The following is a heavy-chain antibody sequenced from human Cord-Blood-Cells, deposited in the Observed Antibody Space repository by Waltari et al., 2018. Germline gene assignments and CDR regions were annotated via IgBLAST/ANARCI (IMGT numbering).Heavy chain of an antibody. D-gene: IGHD2-2*02. CDR1: GGSFSGYY. CDR2: INHSGST. Sequence: QVQLQQWGAGLLKPSETLSLTCAVYGGSFSGYYWSWIRQPPGRVLEWIGEINHSGSTNYNPSLKSRVTISVDTSKNQFSLKLSSVTAADTAVYYCARGLGDQLLYLANNWFDPWGQGTLVTVSS. J-gene: IGHJ5*02. V-gene: IGHV4-34*01. CDR3: ARGLGDQLLYLANNWFDP.